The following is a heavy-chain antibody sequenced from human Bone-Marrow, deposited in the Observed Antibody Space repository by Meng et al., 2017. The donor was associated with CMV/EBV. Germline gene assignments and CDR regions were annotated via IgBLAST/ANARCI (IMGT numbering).Heavy chain of an antibody. Sequence: SLTCTVSSGSISSGGYYWSWIRQHPGKGLEWVGYIYYGGSTYYNPSLKSRVTISVDTSKNQFSLKLSSVTAADTAVYYCARARDGLDYWGQGTLVTVSS. J-gene: IGHJ4*02. CDR2: IYYGGST. CDR1: SGSISSGGYY. V-gene: IGHV4-31*03. CDR3: ARARDGLDY.